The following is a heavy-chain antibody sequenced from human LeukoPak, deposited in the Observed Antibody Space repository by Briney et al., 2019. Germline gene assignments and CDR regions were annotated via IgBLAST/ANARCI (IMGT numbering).Heavy chain of an antibody. Sequence: GGSLRLSRAAPGMTFSNHWMHWVRQVPGKGLVWVSLIKTDGRTTIYADSVKGRFAISRDNGKSTLYLQMNSLRAEDTAIYYCTTGPSYGYEWWGQGTVVTVSS. CDR2: IKTDGRTT. V-gene: IGHV3-74*01. CDR1: GMTFSNHW. D-gene: IGHD3-16*01. J-gene: IGHJ4*02. CDR3: TTGPSYGYEW.